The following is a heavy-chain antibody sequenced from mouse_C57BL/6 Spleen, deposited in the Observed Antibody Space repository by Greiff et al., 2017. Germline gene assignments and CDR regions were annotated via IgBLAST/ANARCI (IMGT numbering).Heavy chain of an antibody. V-gene: IGHV2-6-1*01. CDR3: ARHERDGSWFAY. CDR2: IWSDGST. D-gene: IGHD2-3*01. Sequence: VQLQQSGPGLVAPSQSLSITCTVSGFSLTSYGVHWVRQPPGKGLEWLVVIWSDGSTTYNSALKSRLSISKDNSKSQVFLKMNSLQTDDTAMYYCARHERDGSWFAYWGQGTLVTVSA. CDR1: GFSLTSYG. J-gene: IGHJ3*01.